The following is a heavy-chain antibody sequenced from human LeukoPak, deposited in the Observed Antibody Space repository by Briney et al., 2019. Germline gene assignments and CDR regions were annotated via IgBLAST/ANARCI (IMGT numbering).Heavy chain of an antibody. CDR2: ISYDGSNK. CDR3: VKGWQLLDY. CDR1: GFTFSSYG. J-gene: IGHJ4*02. Sequence: GGSLRLSCAASGFTFSSYGMHWVRQAPGKGLEWVAVISYDGSNKYYADSVKGRFTISRDNSKNTPYLQMNSLRAEDTAVYYCVKGWQLLDYWGQGTLVSVSS. V-gene: IGHV3-30*18. D-gene: IGHD2-15*01.